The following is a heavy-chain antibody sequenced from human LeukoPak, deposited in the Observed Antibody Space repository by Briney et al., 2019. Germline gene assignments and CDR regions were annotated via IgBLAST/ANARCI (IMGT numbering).Heavy chain of an antibody. CDR3: ARDRGGSSWYYPFYFGY. Sequence: GGSLRLSCAASGFTFSSYSMNWVRQAPGKGLEWVSSISSSTSYIYYADSVKGRFTISRDNGKNSLYLQMNSLRAEDTAVYYCARDRGGSSWYYPFYFGYWGQGTLVTVSS. J-gene: IGHJ4*02. CDR2: ISSSTSYI. D-gene: IGHD6-13*01. V-gene: IGHV3-21*01. CDR1: GFTFSSYS.